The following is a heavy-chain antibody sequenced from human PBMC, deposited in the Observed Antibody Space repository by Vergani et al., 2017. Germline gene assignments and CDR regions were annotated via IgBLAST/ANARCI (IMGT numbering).Heavy chain of an antibody. V-gene: IGHV4-30-2*01. CDR3: ARGVSYSYGLYYFDY. CDR2: IYHSGST. D-gene: IGHD5-18*01. J-gene: IGHJ4*02. Sequence: QLQLQESGSGLVKPSQTLSLTCAVSGGSISSGGYSWSWIRQPPGKGLEWIGYIYHSGSTYYNPSLKSRVTISVDRSKNQFSLKLSSVTAADTAVYYCARGVSYSYGLYYFDYWGQGTLVTVSS. CDR1: GGSISSGGYS.